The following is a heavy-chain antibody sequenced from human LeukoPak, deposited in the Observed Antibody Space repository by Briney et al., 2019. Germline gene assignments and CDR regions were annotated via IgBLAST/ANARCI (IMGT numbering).Heavy chain of an antibody. CDR1: GGSFSGYY. Sequence: PSETLSLTCAVYGGSFSGYYWSWIRQPPGKGLEWIGEINHSGSTNYNPSLKSRVTISVDTSKNQFSLKLSSVTAADTAVYYCARGGIVGAHFDYWGQGTLVTVSS. D-gene: IGHD1-26*01. J-gene: IGHJ4*02. CDR2: INHSGST. V-gene: IGHV4-34*01. CDR3: ARGGIVGAHFDY.